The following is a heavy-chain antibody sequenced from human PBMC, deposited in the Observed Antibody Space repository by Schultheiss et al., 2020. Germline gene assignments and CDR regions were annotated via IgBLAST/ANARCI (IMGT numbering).Heavy chain of an antibody. Sequence: SETLSLTCTVSGGSISSSGHFWAWVRQPPGKGLDWIGSIYYSGNTYYNPSLESRVTISVDTSKNQFSLKLSSVTAADTAVYYCARWTTVVTRPWFDYWGQGTLVTVSA. CDR3: ARWTTVVTRPWFDY. J-gene: IGHJ4*02. CDR2: IYYSGNT. CDR1: GGSISSSGHF. D-gene: IGHD4-23*01. V-gene: IGHV4-39*07.